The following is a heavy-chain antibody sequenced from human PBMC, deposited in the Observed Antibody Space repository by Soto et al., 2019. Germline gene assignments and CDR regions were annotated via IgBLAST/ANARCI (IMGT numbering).Heavy chain of an antibody. D-gene: IGHD3-22*01. CDR2: IYYSGST. V-gene: IGHV4-31*03. Sequence: QVQLQESGPGLVKPSQTLSLTCTVSGGSISSGGYYWSWIRQHPGKGLEWIGYIYYSGSTYYNPSLKSRVTIAVDTSKNQFSLKLSSVTVADTAVYYCARGRKWLLGRGFDYWGQGTLVTVSS. J-gene: IGHJ4*02. CDR1: GGSISSGGYY. CDR3: ARGRKWLLGRGFDY.